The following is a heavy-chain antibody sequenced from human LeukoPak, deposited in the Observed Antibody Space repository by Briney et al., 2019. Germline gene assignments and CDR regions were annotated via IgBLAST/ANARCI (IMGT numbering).Heavy chain of an antibody. CDR2: IYKSGSS. CDR3: ARHNIASDGARLFDF. V-gene: IGHV4-4*07. D-gene: IGHD4-17*01. Sequence: SETLSLTCSVSGGSISTYYWSWIRQSAGKGLEWIGRIYKSGSSNYNPSLKSRVSMSVDSSKNHFSLNLTSVTAEDTAVYYCARHNIASDGARLFDFWGRGTLVAVSS. J-gene: IGHJ4*02. CDR1: GGSISTYY.